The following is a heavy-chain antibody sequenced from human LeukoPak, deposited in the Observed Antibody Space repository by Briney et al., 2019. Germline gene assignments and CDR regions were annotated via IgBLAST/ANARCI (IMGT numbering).Heavy chain of an antibody. J-gene: IGHJ6*02. Sequence: SETLSLTCTVSGGSISSYYWSWIRQPPGKGLEWIGYIYYSGSTNYNPSLKSRVTISVDTSKNQFSLKLSSVTAADTAVYYCARVRPSGSYFKGYYYGMDVWGQGTTVTVSS. CDR2: IYYSGST. V-gene: IGHV4-59*01. CDR1: GGSISSYY. CDR3: ARVRPSGSYFKGYYYGMDV. D-gene: IGHD1-26*01.